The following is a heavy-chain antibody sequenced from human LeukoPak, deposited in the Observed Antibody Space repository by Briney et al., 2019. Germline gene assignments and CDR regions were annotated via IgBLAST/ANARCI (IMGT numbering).Heavy chain of an antibody. CDR1: GGSVSIGSYY. D-gene: IGHD3/OR15-3a*01. CDR3: ARPNDFWTGYYEK. J-gene: IGHJ1*01. Sequence: PSQTLSLTCSVSGGSVSIGSYYWSWIRQSAGKGLERIGRIYVSGTTDYNPSLESRVTIFKNMSKNQLFLRLSSVTAADTAVYYCARPNDFWTGYYEKWGRGTLVTVSS. CDR2: IYVSGTT. V-gene: IGHV4-61*02.